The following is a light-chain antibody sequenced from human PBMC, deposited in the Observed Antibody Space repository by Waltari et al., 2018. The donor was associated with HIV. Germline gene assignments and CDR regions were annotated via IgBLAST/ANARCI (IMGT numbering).Light chain of an antibody. CDR1: DVNDYEY. V-gene: IGLV2-14*01. J-gene: IGLJ3*02. CDR3: TSYVSSSTPV. CDR2: EVS. Sequence: LTQPASVSGSPGQSITISCDVNDYEYVSWYQHHPGKAPKVIIYEVSNRPSGLSNRFSGSKSGNTATLTISGLQPEDEAVYFCTSYVSSSTPVFGRGTKVTVL.